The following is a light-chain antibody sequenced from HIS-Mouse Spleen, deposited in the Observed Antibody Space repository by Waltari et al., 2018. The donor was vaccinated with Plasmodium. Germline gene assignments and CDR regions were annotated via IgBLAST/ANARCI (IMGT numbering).Light chain of an antibody. V-gene: IGLV3-19*01. J-gene: IGLJ2*01. CDR2: GKN. CDR3: NSRDSSGTHGV. CDR1: SRRSYY. Sequence: SSELTQDPAVSVALGQTVRITCQGDSRRSYYARWYQQKPGQAPVLVIYGKNNRPSGIPDRFSGSSSGNTASLTITGAQAEDEADYYCNSRDSSGTHGVFGGGTKLTVL.